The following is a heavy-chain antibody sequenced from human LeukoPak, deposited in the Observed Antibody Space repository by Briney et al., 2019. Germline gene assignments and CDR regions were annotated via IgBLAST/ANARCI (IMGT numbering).Heavy chain of an antibody. Sequence: TGGSLRLSCAASGFTFSDYYMSWIRQAPGKGLEWVSYISSSSSYTNYADSVKGRFTISRDNAKNSLYLQMNSLRAEDTAVYYCARVRSGRGAFDIWGQGTMVTVSS. CDR3: ARVRSGRGAFDI. D-gene: IGHD3-10*01. J-gene: IGHJ3*02. CDR2: ISSSSSYT. CDR1: GFTFSDYY. V-gene: IGHV3-11*05.